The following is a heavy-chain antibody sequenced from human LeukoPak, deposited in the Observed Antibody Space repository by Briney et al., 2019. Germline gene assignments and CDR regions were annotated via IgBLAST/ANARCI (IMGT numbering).Heavy chain of an antibody. D-gene: IGHD5-18*01. Sequence: PGGSLRLSCAASGFTFSSYAMHWVRQAPGKGLEWVAVISYDGSNKYYADSVKGRFTISRDNSKNTLYLQMNSLRAEDTAVYYCARGPPGAGGYSYGRGAYYFDYWGQGTLVTVSS. V-gene: IGHV3-30-3*01. J-gene: IGHJ4*02. CDR1: GFTFSSYA. CDR3: ARGPPGAGGYSYGRGAYYFDY. CDR2: ISYDGSNK.